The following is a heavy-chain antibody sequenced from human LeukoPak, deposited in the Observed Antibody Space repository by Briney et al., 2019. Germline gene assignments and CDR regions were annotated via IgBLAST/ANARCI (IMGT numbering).Heavy chain of an antibody. Sequence: SETLPLTCAVSGGSISSGGYSWSWIRQPPGKGLEWIGYRSTYYNPSLKSRVTISVDTSKNQSSLKPSTVTAADTAVYHCARRFDFVRATQTFDWWRQGTLATVPS. CDR3: ARRFDFVRATQTFDW. V-gene: IGHV4-30-4*07. CDR2: RST. D-gene: IGHD1-26*01. J-gene: IGHJ4*02. CDR1: GGSISSGGYS.